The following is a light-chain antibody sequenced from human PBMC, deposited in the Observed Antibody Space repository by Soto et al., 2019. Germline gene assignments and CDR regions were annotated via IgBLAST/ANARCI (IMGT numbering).Light chain of an antibody. CDR2: GAS. CDR3: QQYGSSPRT. J-gene: IGKJ1*01. V-gene: IGKV3-20*01. CDR1: QSVSSSY. Sequence: EIVVTQSPCSLSFSPGERATLSGRASQSVSSSYLAWYQQKPGQAPRLLIYGASSRATGIPDRFSGSGSGTDFTLTISRLEPEDFAVYYCQQYGSSPRTFGQGTKVDIK.